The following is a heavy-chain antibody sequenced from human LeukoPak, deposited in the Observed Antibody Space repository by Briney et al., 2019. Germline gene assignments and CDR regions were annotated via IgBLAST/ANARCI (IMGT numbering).Heavy chain of an antibody. Sequence: SETLSLTCAVSGGSISSSNWWSWVRQPPGKGLEWIGEISHSGNTNYNPSLKSRVTISMDKSKNQFSPKLSSVTAADTAVYYCARGGLTFGGDWGQGTLVTVSS. J-gene: IGHJ4*02. CDR2: ISHSGNT. CDR1: GGSISSSNW. V-gene: IGHV4/OR15-8*02. CDR3: ARGGLTFGGD. D-gene: IGHD3-10*01.